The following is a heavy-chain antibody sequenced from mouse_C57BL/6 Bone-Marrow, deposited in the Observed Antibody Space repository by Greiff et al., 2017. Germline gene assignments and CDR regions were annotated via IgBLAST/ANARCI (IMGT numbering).Heavy chain of an antibody. D-gene: IGHD3-2*02. CDR2: FNPGSGGT. CDR3: ARDAQATFAY. J-gene: IGHJ3*01. Sequence: LQESGAELVRPGTSVKVSCKASGYAFTNYLIEWVKQRPGQGLVWIGVFNPGSGGTNYNEKFKGKATLTADKSSSTAYMQLSILTSEDSEVYYWARDAQATFAYWGQGTLVTDAA. V-gene: IGHV1-54*01. CDR1: GYAFTNYL.